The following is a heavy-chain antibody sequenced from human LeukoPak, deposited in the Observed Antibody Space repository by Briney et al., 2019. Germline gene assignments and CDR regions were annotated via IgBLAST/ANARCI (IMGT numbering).Heavy chain of an antibody. CDR3: AREGDSSGYSPWFDY. CDR2: IKQDGSEK. J-gene: IGHJ4*02. D-gene: IGHD3-22*01. V-gene: IGHV3-7*01. Sequence: GGPLRLSCAASGFTFSSYWMSWVRKAPGKGQEWVSNIKQDGSEKYYVDSVKDRFTISRDKAKNSLYLQMNSQRAEDTAVYYCAREGDSSGYSPWFDYWGQGTLVTVSS. CDR1: GFTFSSYW.